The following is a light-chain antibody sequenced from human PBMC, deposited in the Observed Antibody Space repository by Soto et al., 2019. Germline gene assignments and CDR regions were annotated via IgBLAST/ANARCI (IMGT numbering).Light chain of an antibody. CDR1: SSNIGAGYD. CDR2: GNS. J-gene: IGLJ1*01. CDR3: QSYDSSLSGSF. Sequence: QSVLTQPPSVSGAPGQRVTISCTGSSSNIGAGYDVHWYQQLPGTAPKLLIYGNSNRPSGVPDRFSVSKSGTSASLAITGLQAEDEADYYCQSYDSSLSGSFFGTGTKVTVL. V-gene: IGLV1-40*01.